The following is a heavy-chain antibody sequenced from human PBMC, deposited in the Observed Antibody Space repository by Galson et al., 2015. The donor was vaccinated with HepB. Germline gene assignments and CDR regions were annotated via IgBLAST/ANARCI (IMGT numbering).Heavy chain of an antibody. V-gene: IGHV7-4-1*02. D-gene: IGHD1-26*01. CDR2: INTNTGNP. CDR1: GYTFTSYA. CDR3: ARVQNYYPGTLYGMDV. Sequence: SLKLSCKASGYTFTSYAMNWVRQAPGQGLEWMGWINTNTGNPTYAQGFTGRFVFSLDTSVSTPYLQISSLKAEDAAVYYCARVQNYYPGTLYGMDVWGQGTTVTVSS. J-gene: IGHJ6*02.